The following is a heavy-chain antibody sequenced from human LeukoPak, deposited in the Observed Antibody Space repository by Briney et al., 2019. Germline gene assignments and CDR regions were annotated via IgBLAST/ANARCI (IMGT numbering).Heavy chain of an antibody. D-gene: IGHD3-22*01. CDR2: IYSGGST. V-gene: IGHV3-53*01. Sequence: QTGGSLRLSCAASGFTVSSNYMSWVRQAPGKGLEWVSVIYSGGSTYYADSVKGRFTISRDNSKNTLYLQMNSLRAEDTAVYYCASLLVVPDYFDYWGQGTLVTVSS. J-gene: IGHJ4*02. CDR3: ASLLVVPDYFDY. CDR1: GFTVSSNY.